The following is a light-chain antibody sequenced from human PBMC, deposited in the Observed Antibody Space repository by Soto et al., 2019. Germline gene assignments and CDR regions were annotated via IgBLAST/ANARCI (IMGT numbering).Light chain of an antibody. J-gene: IGLJ1*01. Sequence: QSALTQPASVSGSPGQAITVSCSGTSSDIGAHNFVSWYQQHPGKAPKLIIYEVTDRPSGVSNRFSGSKSGNTASLTISGLQAEDEAEYYCSSYTNINTRACVFGTGTKVTVL. V-gene: IGLV2-14*01. CDR2: EVT. CDR3: SSYTNINTRACV. CDR1: SSDIGAHNF.